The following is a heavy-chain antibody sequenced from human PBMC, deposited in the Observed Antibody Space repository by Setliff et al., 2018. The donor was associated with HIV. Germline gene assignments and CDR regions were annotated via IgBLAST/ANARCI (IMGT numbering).Heavy chain of an antibody. CDR1: GYTFTSYD. CDR2: ISAYNGNT. CDR3: AREIGDYYDSSGYYPPTDYYYGMDV. Sequence: ASVKVSCKASGYTFTSYDISWVRQAPGQGLEWMGWISAYNGNTNYAQRLQGRATMTTDTSTSTAYMELRSLRSGDTAVYYCAREIGDYYDSSGYYPPTDYYYGMDVWGHGTTVTVSS. D-gene: IGHD3-22*01. V-gene: IGHV1-18*01. J-gene: IGHJ6*02.